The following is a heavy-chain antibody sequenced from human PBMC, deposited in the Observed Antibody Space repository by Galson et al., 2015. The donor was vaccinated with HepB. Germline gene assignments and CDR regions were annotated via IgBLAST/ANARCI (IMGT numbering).Heavy chain of an antibody. CDR3: ARMHRGGWYDLGYMDV. V-gene: IGHV2-26*01. D-gene: IGHD6-19*01. Sequence: PALVKPTQTLTLTCTVSGFSLSNARMGVSWIRQPPGKALEWLAHIFSNDEKSYSTSLKSKLTISKDTSKSQVVLTMTNMDPVDTATYYCARMHRGGWYDLGYMDVWGKGTAVTVSS. CDR1: GFSLSNARMG. J-gene: IGHJ6*03. CDR2: IFSNDEK.